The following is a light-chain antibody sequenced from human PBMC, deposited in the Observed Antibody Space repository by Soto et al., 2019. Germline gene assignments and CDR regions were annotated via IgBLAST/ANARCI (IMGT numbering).Light chain of an antibody. J-gene: IGKJ1*01. CDR2: GAS. Sequence: EIVMTQSPATLSVSPGERATLSCRASQSVSSNLAWYQQKPGQAPRLLIYGASTRATGIPARFSGSGSGTEFTLTISSLQSEDFAVYFCQQYNNWPPWTFGNGTKV. V-gene: IGKV3-15*01. CDR3: QQYNNWPPWT. CDR1: QSVSSN.